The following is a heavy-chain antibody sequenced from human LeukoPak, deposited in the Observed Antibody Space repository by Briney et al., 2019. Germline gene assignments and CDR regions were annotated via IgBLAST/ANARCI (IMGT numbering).Heavy chain of an antibody. J-gene: IGHJ5*01. CDR2: ISGSAATT. CDR3: AKNGKYQLLGSWCDS. V-gene: IGHV3-23*01. D-gene: IGHD2-2*01. CDR1: GGTFSSYA. Sequence: GGALRLSCAASGGTFSSYAMSWVRQAPGKGVEGVSAISGSAATTYYADSVKGRFTISRDNSKNTLYVQMDTLRGDDTAVYYCAKNGKYQLLGSWCDSWGQGTLVTVSS.